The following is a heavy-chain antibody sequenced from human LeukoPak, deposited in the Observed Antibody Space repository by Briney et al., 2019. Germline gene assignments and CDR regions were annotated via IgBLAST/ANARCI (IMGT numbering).Heavy chain of an antibody. Sequence: GGSLRLSCAASGFTFDDYGMSWVRQAPGKGLEWVSGINWNGGSTGYADSVKGRFTISRDNAKNSLYLQMNSLRAEDTALYYCARDGSSGYYYDAFDIWGQGTVVTVSS. CDR3: ARDGSSGYYYDAFDI. V-gene: IGHV3-20*04. CDR1: GFTFDDYG. CDR2: INWNGGST. D-gene: IGHD3-22*01. J-gene: IGHJ3*02.